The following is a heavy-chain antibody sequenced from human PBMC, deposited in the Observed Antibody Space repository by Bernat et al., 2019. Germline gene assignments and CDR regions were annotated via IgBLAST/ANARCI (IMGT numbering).Heavy chain of an antibody. CDR2: INHSGST. CDR3: AREGAGCGEFDDAFDI. J-gene: IGHJ3*02. Sequence: QVQLQQWCAGLLKPSETLSLTCAVYGGSFSGYYWSWIRQPPGKGLEWIGEINHSGSTNYNPSLKSRVTISVDTSKNHFSLKLISVTAADTAVYYCAREGAGCGEFDDAFDIWGQGTMVTVSS. CDR1: GGSFSGYY. V-gene: IGHV4-34*01. D-gene: IGHD3-10*01.